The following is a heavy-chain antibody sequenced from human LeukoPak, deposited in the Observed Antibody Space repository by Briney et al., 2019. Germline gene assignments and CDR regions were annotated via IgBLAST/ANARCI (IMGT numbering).Heavy chain of an antibody. CDR1: GYTLTNHH. D-gene: IGHD6-6*01. V-gene: IGHV1-2*02. CDR2: INPNSGGT. J-gene: IGHJ4*02. Sequence: ASVKVSCKASGYTLTNHHINWVRQAPGQGLEWMGWINPNSGGTNYAQKFQGRVTMTRDMSISTAYMELRRLRSDDTAVYYCARASPHYSTASSDHYFEYWGQGTLVTVSS. CDR3: ARASPHYSTASSDHYFEY.